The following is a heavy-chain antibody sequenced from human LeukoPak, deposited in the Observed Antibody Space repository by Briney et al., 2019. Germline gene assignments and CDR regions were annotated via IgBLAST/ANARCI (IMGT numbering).Heavy chain of an antibody. Sequence: PGGSLRLSCVSSGFTFSTYAMHSLRQAPGKGLEYVSAISSDGDSTYYADSVKGRFTISRDNSKNTLYLQMGSLRAEDMAVYYCARSEHLDVVDYDWIYWGQGTLVTVSS. CDR2: ISSDGDST. CDR1: GFTFSTYA. D-gene: IGHD4-17*01. V-gene: IGHV3-64*02. CDR3: ARSEHLDVVDYDWIY. J-gene: IGHJ4*02.